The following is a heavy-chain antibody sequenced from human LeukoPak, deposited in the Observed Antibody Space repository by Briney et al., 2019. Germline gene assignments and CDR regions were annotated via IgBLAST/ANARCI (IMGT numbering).Heavy chain of an antibody. D-gene: IGHD2-15*01. CDR3: AREDYCSGGSCYSGYFQH. V-gene: IGHV4-61*01. CDR2: IYYSGTT. Sequence: SETLSLTCTVSGGSISGSPYYWGWIRQPPGKGLEWIGYIYYSGTTNYNPSLKSRVTISVDTSKNQFSLKLSSVTAADTAVYYCAREDYCSGGSCYSGYFQHWGQGTLVTVSS. CDR1: GGSISGSPYY. J-gene: IGHJ1*01.